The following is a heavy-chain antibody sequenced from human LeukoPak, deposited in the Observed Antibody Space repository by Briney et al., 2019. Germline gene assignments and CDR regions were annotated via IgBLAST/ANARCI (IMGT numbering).Heavy chain of an antibody. D-gene: IGHD4-17*01. CDR1: GGTFSSYA. V-gene: IGHV1-69*13. J-gene: IGHJ4*02. CDR3: ARDGDYGDWGHYFDY. Sequence: SVKVSCKASGGTFSSYAVSWVRQAPGQGLEWMGGIIPIFGTANYAQKFQGRVTITADESTSTAYMELSSLRSEDTAVYYCARDGDYGDWGHYFDYWGQGTLVTVSS. CDR2: IIPIFGTA.